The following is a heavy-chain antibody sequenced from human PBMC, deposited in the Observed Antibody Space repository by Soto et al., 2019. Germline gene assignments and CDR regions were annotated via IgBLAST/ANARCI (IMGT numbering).Heavy chain of an antibody. J-gene: IGHJ4*02. D-gene: IGHD2-15*01. CDR2: ISGSGGST. CDR1: GFTFSSYA. CDR3: AKTIPVVAATPYYFDY. V-gene: IGHV3-23*01. Sequence: PGGSLRLSCAASGFTFSSYAMSWVRQAPGKGLEWVSAISGSGGSTYYADSVKGRFTISRDNSKNTLYLQMNSLRAEDTAVYYCAKTIPVVAATPYYFDYWGQGTLVTVSS.